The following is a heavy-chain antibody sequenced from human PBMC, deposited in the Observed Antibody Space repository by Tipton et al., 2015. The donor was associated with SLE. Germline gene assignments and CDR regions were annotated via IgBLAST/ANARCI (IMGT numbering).Heavy chain of an antibody. D-gene: IGHD2-21*02. V-gene: IGHV4-59*08. CDR3: ARGMVTWRGAILGVDV. CDR2: ISDGGGT. CDR1: GGSISGYF. Sequence: TLSLTCTVSGGSISGYFWSWIRQSPGKGLDWIGYISDGGGTNYNPSLESRVTISVDPAKNQFSLRLTSVTAADTAVYYCARGMVTWRGAILGVDVWGQGTTGNVSS. J-gene: IGHJ6*02.